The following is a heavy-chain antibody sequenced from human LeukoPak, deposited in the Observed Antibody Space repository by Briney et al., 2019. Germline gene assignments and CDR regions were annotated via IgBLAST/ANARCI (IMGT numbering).Heavy chain of an antibody. V-gene: IGHV4-39*01. J-gene: IGHJ4*02. CDR1: GGSISSSSYY. CDR3: ARNSITIFGVVTPFDY. D-gene: IGHD3-3*01. Sequence: SQTLSLTCTVSGGSISSSSYYWGWIRQPPGKGLEWIGSIYYSGSTYYNPSLKSRVTISVDTSKNQFSLKLSSVTAADTAVYYCARNSITIFGVVTPFDYWGQGTLVTVSS. CDR2: IYYSGST.